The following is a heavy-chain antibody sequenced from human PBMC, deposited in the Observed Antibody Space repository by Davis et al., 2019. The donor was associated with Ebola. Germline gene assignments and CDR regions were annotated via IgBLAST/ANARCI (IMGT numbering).Heavy chain of an antibody. CDR3: AGHRYYYYGMDV. D-gene: IGHD1-14*01. V-gene: IGHV5-10-1*01. J-gene: IGHJ6*02. Sequence: GGSLRLSCKGSGYSFTSYWISCVRQMPGTGLEWMGRIDPSDSYTNYSPSFQGHVTISADKSISTAYLQWSSLKASDTAMYYCAGHRYYYYGMDVWGQGTTVTVSS. CDR2: IDPSDSYT. CDR1: GYSFTSYW.